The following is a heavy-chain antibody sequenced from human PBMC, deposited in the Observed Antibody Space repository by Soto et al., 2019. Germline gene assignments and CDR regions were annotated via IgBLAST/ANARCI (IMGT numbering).Heavy chain of an antibody. Sequence: EVQLLESGGGLVQPGGSLRLSCAASGFTFSSYAMSWVRQATGKGLEWVSAISGSGGSTYYADSVKGRFTISRDNSKNTLYLQMNSLRAEDTAVYYCAKVYDFWSGSSRSGYWGQGTLVTVSS. CDR2: ISGSGGST. J-gene: IGHJ4*02. CDR1: GFTFSSYA. D-gene: IGHD3-3*01. V-gene: IGHV3-23*01. CDR3: AKVYDFWSGSSRSGY.